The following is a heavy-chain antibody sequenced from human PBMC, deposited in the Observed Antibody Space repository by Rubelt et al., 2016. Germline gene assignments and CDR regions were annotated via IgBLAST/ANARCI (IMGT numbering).Heavy chain of an antibody. CDR3: AGHGQVQSGDAFDI. CDR1: GYSFTSYW. J-gene: IGHJ3*02. Sequence: EVQLVQSGAEVKKPGESLKISCKGSGYSFTSYWIGWVRQMPGKGLEWMGIIYPGASDTRYSPPCKGQVTISPDRAISTGYLQGSSRKASDTAMYYWAGHGQVQSGDAFDIWGQGTMVTASS. V-gene: IGHV5-51*01. D-gene: IGHD1-26*01. CDR2: IYPGASDT.